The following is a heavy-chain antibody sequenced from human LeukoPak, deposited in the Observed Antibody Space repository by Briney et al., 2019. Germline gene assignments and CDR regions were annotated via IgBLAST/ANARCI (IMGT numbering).Heavy chain of an antibody. CDR2: INHSGST. Sequence: KPSQNLSLTCTVSGGSISSGTFFWSWIRQPPGKGLEWIVEINHSGSTNYNPSLKSRVTISVDTSKNQFSLKLGSVTAADTAVYYCARGDYYDSSGYYYFDYWGQGTLVTVSS. V-gene: IGHV4-39*07. CDR1: GGSISSGTFF. D-gene: IGHD3-22*01. J-gene: IGHJ4*02. CDR3: ARGDYYDSSGYYYFDY.